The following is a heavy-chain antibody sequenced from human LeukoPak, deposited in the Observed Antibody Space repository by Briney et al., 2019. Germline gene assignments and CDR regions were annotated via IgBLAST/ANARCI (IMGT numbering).Heavy chain of an antibody. V-gene: IGHV3-30-3*01. CDR3: ALEVGALKGPFDY. CDR1: GFTFSSYA. Sequence: GGSLRLSCAASGFTFSSYAMPWVRQAPGKGLEWVAVISYDGSNKYYADSVKGRFTISRDNSKNTLYLQMNSLRAEDTAVYYCALEVGALKGPFDYWGQGTLVTVSS. J-gene: IGHJ4*02. CDR2: ISYDGSNK. D-gene: IGHD1-26*01.